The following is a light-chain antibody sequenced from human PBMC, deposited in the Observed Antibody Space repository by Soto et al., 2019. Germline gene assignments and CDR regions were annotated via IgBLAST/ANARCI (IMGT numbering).Light chain of an antibody. Sequence: DIQMTQSPSSLSAFVGDRVTVTCRASQSISSHLNWYQQKPGKAPKLLIYAASSLQSGIPSRFSGSGSGTEFTLTISSLQSEDFAVYYCQQYDNWSTFGGGTKVQI. J-gene: IGKJ4*01. V-gene: IGKV1-39*01. CDR2: AAS. CDR1: QSISSH. CDR3: QQYDNWST.